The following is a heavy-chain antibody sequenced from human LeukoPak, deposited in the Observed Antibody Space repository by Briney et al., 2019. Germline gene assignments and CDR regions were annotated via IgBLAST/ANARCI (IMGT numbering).Heavy chain of an antibody. J-gene: IGHJ4*01. V-gene: IGHV4-39*01. D-gene: IGHD1-26*01. Sequence: SETLSLSCTVSGGSIRSSSIHWGWHRPPPGKGRVWIGRVYYTGRTYSNPSLQSRVTTSIDTSKNQFSLKLSSVTAADTAVYYCAVDSGSHRVVFWGHGILVTVSS. CDR2: VYYTGRT. CDR1: GGSIRSSSIH. CDR3: AVDSGSHRVVF.